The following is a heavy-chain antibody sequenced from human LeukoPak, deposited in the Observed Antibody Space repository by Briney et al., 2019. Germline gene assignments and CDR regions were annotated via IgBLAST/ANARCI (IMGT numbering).Heavy chain of an antibody. CDR2: ITSSSTYI. CDR3: ARDPRGATGAYGMDV. Sequence: GGCLRLSCAASVFAFNSYSMNWVRQAPGKGLEWVSLITSSSTYIYYADSVKGRFTISRDNAKNSLYLQMNSLRAEDTAVYYCARDPRGATGAYGMDVWGQGTTVTVSS. V-gene: IGHV3-21*01. D-gene: IGHD6-13*01. J-gene: IGHJ6*02. CDR1: VFAFNSYS.